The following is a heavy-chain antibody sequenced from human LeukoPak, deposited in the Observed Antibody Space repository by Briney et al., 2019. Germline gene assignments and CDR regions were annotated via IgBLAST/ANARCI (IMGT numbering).Heavy chain of an antibody. J-gene: IGHJ6*03. D-gene: IGHD3-3*01. CDR3: ARQTPYYDFWSGSFYYYMDV. CDR1: GGSISSSSYY. Sequence: SSETLSLTCTVSGGSISSSSYYWGWIRQPPGKGLEWIGSIYYSGSTYYNPSLKSRVTISVDTSKNQFSLKLSSVTAADTAVYYCARQTPYYDFWSGSFYYYMDVWGKGTTVTVSS. CDR2: IYYSGST. V-gene: IGHV4-39*01.